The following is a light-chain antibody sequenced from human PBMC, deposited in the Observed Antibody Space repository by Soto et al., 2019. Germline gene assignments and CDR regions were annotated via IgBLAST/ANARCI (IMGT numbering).Light chain of an antibody. Sequence: QSALTQPASVSGSPGQSITISCTGTSSDACGYNYVSWYQQHPGKAPKLMIYEVSNRPSGVSNRFSGSKSGNTASLTISGLQAEDEADYYCSSYTSSSTLNVFGTGTKLTVL. CDR2: EVS. CDR1: SSDACGYNY. V-gene: IGLV2-14*01. CDR3: SSYTSSSTLNV. J-gene: IGLJ1*01.